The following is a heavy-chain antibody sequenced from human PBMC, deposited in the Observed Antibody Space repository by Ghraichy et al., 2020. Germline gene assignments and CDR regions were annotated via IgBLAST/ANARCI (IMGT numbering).Heavy chain of an antibody. J-gene: IGHJ4*02. CDR3: AKKYSSSSKYIDY. CDR1: GFTFSTYA. Sequence: GGSLRLSCAASGFTFSTYAMRWVRQAAGKGLEWVSSISDSGADRFYADSVKGRFPISRDNSKNTLYLQMNSLRAEDTAVYYCAKKYSSSSKYIDYWGQGTLVTVSS. D-gene: IGHD6-6*01. CDR2: ISDSGADR. V-gene: IGHV3-23*01.